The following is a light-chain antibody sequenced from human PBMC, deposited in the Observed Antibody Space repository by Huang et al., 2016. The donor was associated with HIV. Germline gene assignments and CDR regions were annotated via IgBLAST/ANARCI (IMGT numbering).Light chain of an antibody. CDR3: QQYDNLPYT. J-gene: IGKJ2*01. CDR2: DAS. V-gene: IGKV1-33*01. CDR1: QDISNY. Sequence: DIQMTQSPSSMSASVGHRVTITCQASQDISNYLSLYQQKSGKAPKLLIYDASNLETGVPSRFSGSGSGTHFTFTCSSLQHEDFATYYFQQYDNLPYTFGQGTKLEIE.